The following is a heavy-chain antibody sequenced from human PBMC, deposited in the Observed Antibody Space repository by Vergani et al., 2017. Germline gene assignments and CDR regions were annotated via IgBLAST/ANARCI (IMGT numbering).Heavy chain of an antibody. J-gene: IGHJ5*02. CDR1: GYTFTSYY. Sequence: QVQLVQSGAEVKKPGASVKVSCKASGYTFTSYYMHWVRQAPGQGLEWMGIINPSGGSTSYAQKFQGRVTMTRDTSTSTVYMELSSLRSEDTAVYYCAKDGNSMVRGVTTENNWFDPWGQGTLVTVSS. V-gene: IGHV1-46*01. D-gene: IGHD3-10*01. CDR2: INPSGGST. CDR3: AKDGNSMVRGVTTENNWFDP.